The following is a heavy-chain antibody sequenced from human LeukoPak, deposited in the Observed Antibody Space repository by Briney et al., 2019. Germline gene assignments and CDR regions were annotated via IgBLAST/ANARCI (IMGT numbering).Heavy chain of an antibody. CDR2: FDPEDGET. CDR1: GYTLTELA. Sequence: ASVKVSCKVSGYTLTELAMHWVRQAPGKGLEWMGGFDPEDGETIYAQKFQGRVTMTEDTSTDTAYMKLSSLGSEDTAVYYCATQARGYFYYWGQGTLVTVSS. V-gene: IGHV1-24*01. CDR3: ATQARGYFYY. J-gene: IGHJ4*02.